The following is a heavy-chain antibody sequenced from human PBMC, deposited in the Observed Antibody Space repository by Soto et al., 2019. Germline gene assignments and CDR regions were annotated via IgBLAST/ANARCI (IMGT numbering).Heavy chain of an antibody. CDR2: IKQDGSEK. V-gene: IGHV3-7*03. CDR1: GFTFSSSW. D-gene: IGHD3-10*01. CDR3: ARRPTGDAFDI. J-gene: IGHJ3*02. Sequence: GGSLRLSCAASGFTFSSSWMSWVRQAPGKGLEWVANIKQDGSEKYYVDSVKGRFTISRDNAKNSLYLQMNSLRAEDTAVYYCARRPTGDAFDIWGQGTMVTVSS.